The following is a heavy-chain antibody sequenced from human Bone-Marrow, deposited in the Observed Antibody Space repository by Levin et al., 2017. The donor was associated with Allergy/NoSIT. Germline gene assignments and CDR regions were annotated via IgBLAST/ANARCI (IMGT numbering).Heavy chain of an antibody. D-gene: IGHD6-19*01. V-gene: IGHV4-34*01. CDR1: GGSFSGYY. J-gene: IGHJ4*02. CDR3: ARSSSGWWFAWDY. CDR2: INHSGST. Sequence: SETLSLTCAVYGGSFSGYYWSWIRQPPGKGLEWIGEINHSGSTNYNPSLKSRVTISVDTSKNQFSLKLSSVTAADTAVYCCARSSSGWWFAWDYWGQGTLVTVSS.